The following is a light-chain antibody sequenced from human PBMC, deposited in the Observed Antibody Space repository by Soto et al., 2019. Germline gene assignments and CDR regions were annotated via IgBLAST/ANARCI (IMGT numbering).Light chain of an antibody. CDR3: QQYGSSPYT. CDR1: QSVSSSY. CDR2: GAS. Sequence: EIVLTQSPGTLSLSPGERATLSCRASQSVSSSYLAWYQQKPGQAPRLLINGASSRITGSPDRFSGSGSGTDFTLTISRMEPEDFAVYYCQQYGSSPYTFGQGTKLEIK. V-gene: IGKV3-20*01. J-gene: IGKJ2*01.